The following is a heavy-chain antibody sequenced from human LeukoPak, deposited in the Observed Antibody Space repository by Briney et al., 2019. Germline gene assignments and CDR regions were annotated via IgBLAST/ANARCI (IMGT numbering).Heavy chain of an antibody. CDR2: INPNSGGT. D-gene: IGHD2-15*01. CDR3: ARLWCSGGSCYFGQGADY. CDR1: GYTFTGYY. V-gene: IGHV1-2*02. J-gene: IGHJ4*02. Sequence: GASVKVSFKASGYTFTGYYMYWVRQAPGQGLEWMGWINPNSGGTNYAQKFQGRVTMTRDTSISTAYMELSRLRSDDTAVYYCARLWCSGGSCYFGQGADYWGQGTLVTVSS.